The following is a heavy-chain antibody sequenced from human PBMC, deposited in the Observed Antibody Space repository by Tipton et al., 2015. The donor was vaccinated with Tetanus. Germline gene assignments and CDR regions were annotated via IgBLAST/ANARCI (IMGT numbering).Heavy chain of an antibody. J-gene: IGHJ3*02. Sequence: TLSLTCSVSGGPIRDSDYYWSWIRQPAGKGLEWIGRIYTSENTNYNPSLRSRVTMSVDTSKNQFSLKLSSVTAADTAVYYCARESWNRDAFDIWGQGTMVTVSS. CDR1: GGPIRDSDYY. V-gene: IGHV4-61*02. CDR3: ARESWNRDAFDI. D-gene: IGHD1-1*01. CDR2: IYTSENT.